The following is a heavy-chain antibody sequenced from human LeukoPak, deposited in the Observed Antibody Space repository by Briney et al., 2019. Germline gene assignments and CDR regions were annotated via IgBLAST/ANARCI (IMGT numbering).Heavy chain of an antibody. CDR3: ARDKGYDFWSGYSGY. CDR2: ISSSSSTI. J-gene: IGHJ4*02. Sequence: GGSLRLSCAASGFTVSSNYMSWVRQAPGKGLEWVSYISSSSSTIYYADSVKGRFTISRDNAKNSLYLQMNSLRAEDTAVYYCARDKGYDFWSGYSGYWGQGTLVTVSS. D-gene: IGHD3-3*01. V-gene: IGHV3-48*04. CDR1: GFTVSSNY.